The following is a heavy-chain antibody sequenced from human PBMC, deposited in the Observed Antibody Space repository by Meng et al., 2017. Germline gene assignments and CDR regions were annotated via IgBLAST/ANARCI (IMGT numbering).Heavy chain of an antibody. V-gene: IGHV3-73*01. CDR3: ARKNTYYYDSSGYYHAFDP. Sequence: GESLKISCTASDFTFSGSDVHWVRQASGKGLEWVGRIRSKSDTYATAYAASVKGRFTISRDDSKNTAYLQMNSLRAEDTAVYYCARKNTYYYDSSGYYHAFDPWGQGTLVTVS. D-gene: IGHD3-22*01. CDR2: IRSKSDTYAT. J-gene: IGHJ5*02. CDR1: DFTFSGSD.